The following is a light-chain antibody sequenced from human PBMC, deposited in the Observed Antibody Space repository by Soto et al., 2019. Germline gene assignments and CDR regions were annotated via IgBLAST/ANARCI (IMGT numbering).Light chain of an antibody. V-gene: IGLV2-14*01. CDR3: SSYTSSSTLNYV. Sequence: QSVLNQPASVSGSPGQAITISCSGTSSDVGGYKYVSWYQQHPGKAPKLMIYDVSNRPSGVSNRFSGSKSGNTASLTISGLQAEDEADYYCSSYTSSSTLNYVFGTGTKVTVL. CDR1: SSDVGGYKY. CDR2: DVS. J-gene: IGLJ1*01.